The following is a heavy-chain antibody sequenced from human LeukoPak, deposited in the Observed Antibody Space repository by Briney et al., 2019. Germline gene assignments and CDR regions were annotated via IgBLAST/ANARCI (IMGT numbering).Heavy chain of an antibody. Sequence: ALVKVSCKASGYTFTGYYMHWVRQAPGQGLEWMGWTNPNSGGTNYAQKFQGRVTMTRDTSISTAYMELSRLRSDDTAVYYCARAVAVAVPGPDYWGQGTLVTVSS. D-gene: IGHD6-19*01. CDR1: GYTFTGYY. V-gene: IGHV1-2*02. J-gene: IGHJ4*02. CDR3: ARAVAVAVPGPDY. CDR2: TNPNSGGT.